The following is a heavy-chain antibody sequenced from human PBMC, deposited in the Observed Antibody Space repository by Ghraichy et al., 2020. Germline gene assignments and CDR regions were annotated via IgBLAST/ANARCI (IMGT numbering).Heavy chain of an antibody. CDR2: ISGDGGTT. V-gene: IGHV3-23*01. Sequence: GGSLRLSCAASGFTFPTYAINWVRQAPGKGLEWVSIISGDGGTTYYADSVKGRFTISRDNSKNMLYLQMNSLTAEDTAVYYCAKKTAVTYTVTGDWFDPWGQGTLVTVSS. CDR3: AKKTAVTYTVTGDWFDP. J-gene: IGHJ5*02. CDR1: GFTFPTYA. D-gene: IGHD4-11*01.